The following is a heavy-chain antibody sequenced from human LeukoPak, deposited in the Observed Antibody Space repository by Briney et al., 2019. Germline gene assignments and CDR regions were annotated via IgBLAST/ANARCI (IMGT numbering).Heavy chain of an antibody. J-gene: IGHJ4*02. CDR2: IRSKGNKYAT. V-gene: IGHV3-73*01. CDR3: IHYGSGSYSTDY. D-gene: IGHD3-10*01. Sequence: QPGGSLRLSCATSGFTFSGADMHWVRQVSGKGLEWVGRIRSKGNKYATEYAASVKGRFTISRDDSKNTAYLQMNSLKTDDTAVYYCIHYGSGSYSTDYWGQGTQVTVST. CDR1: GFTFSGAD.